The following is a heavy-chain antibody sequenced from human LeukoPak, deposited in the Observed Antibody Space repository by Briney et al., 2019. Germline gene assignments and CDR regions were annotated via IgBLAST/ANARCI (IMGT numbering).Heavy chain of an antibody. V-gene: IGHV3-43D*03. D-gene: IGHD5-24*01. Sequence: PGGSLRLSCAASGFTFDDYAMHWVRQAPGKGLEWVSLISWDGGSTYYADSVKGRFTISRDNSKNSLYLQMNSLRAEDTALYYCAKDSDGTFDYWGQGTLVTVST. CDR2: ISWDGGST. J-gene: IGHJ4*02. CDR3: AKDSDGTFDY. CDR1: GFTFDDYA.